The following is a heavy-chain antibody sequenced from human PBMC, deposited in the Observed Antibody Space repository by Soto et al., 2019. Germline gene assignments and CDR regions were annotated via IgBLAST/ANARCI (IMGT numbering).Heavy chain of an antibody. V-gene: IGHV1-2*02. Sequence: QVQLVQSGAEVKKPWASVKVSCKASGYTFTGYYMHWVIQAPGQGLEWMGWINPNSGGTNYAQKFQVRVTMTRDTSIITAYMELSRLRADDTAVYYCASGSPVYISSWYVVPAWYWGPGTLVTGSS. CDR3: ASGSPVYISSWYVVPAWY. CDR2: INPNSGGT. J-gene: IGHJ4*02. D-gene: IGHD6-13*01. CDR1: GYTFTGYY.